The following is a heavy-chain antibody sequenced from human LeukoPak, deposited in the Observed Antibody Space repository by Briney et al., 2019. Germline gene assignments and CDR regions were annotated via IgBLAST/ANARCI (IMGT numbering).Heavy chain of an antibody. CDR2: IYYSGST. D-gene: IGHD4-23*01. CDR3: ARDFDGGNWSGYFDL. V-gene: IGHV4-59*01. Sequence: SETLSLTCTVSGGSISSYYWGWVRQPPGKGLEWNGYIYYSGSTNYNPSLKSRVTISVDTSKNQYSLKLSSVTAADTAVYYCARDFDGGNWSGYFDLWGRGTLVTVSS. J-gene: IGHJ2*01. CDR1: GGSISSYY.